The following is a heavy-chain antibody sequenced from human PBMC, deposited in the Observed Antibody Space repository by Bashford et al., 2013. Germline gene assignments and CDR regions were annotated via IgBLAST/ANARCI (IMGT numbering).Heavy chain of an antibody. CDR2: IYSGGST. D-gene: IGHD5-18*01. Sequence: GSLRLSCAASGFTFSSYSMNWVRQAPGKGLEWVSVIYSGGSTYYADSVKGRFTISRDNSKNTLYLQMNSLRDEDTAVYYCARRGYNYGPIDFWGQGTLVTV. CDR1: GFTFSSYS. J-gene: IGHJ4*02. V-gene: IGHV3-53*01. CDR3: ARRGYNYGPIDF.